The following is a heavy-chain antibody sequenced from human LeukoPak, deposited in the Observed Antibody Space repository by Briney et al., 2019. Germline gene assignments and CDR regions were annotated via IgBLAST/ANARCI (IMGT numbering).Heavy chain of an antibody. CDR2: TRNKANSYTT. D-gene: IGHD3-22*01. CDR1: GFTFSDHY. V-gene: IGHV3-72*01. J-gene: IGHJ4*02. CDR3: VRVESGVYYDSSGYYGY. Sequence: PGGSLRLSCAASGFTFSDHYMDWVRQAPGKGLEWVGRTRNKANSYTTEYAASVKGRFTISRDDSKNSLYLQMNSLKTEDTAVYYCVRVESGVYYDSSGYYGYWGQGTLVTVSS.